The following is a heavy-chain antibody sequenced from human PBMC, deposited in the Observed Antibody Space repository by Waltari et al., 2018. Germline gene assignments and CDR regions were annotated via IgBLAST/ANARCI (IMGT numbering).Heavy chain of an antibody. CDR3: ARGRMGKSSWYGFRAFDI. CDR1: GGSISSYY. Sequence: QVQLQESGPGLVKPSETLSLTCTVSGGSISSYYWSWIRQPPGKGLEWIGYIYYSGSTNYNPSLKSRVTISVDTSKNQFSLKLSSVTAADTAVYYCARGRMGKSSWYGFRAFDIWGQGTMVTVSS. J-gene: IGHJ3*02. CDR2: IYYSGST. D-gene: IGHD6-13*01. V-gene: IGHV4-59*01.